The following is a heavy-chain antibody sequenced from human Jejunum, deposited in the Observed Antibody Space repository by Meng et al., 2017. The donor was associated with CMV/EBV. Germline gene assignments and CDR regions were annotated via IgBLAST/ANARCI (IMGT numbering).Heavy chain of an antibody. CDR2: ISSNGGST. CDR1: GCTFSSYV. CDR3: ARVRGYGSDY. V-gene: IGHV3-64*01. J-gene: IGHJ4*02. D-gene: IGHD5-12*01. Sequence: QIVVAVEGLVQPGGSRRLSFAASGCTFSSYVMHWARQAPGKGLEYVSGISSNGGSTYYANSVKGRFIISRDNSKNILYLQMGSLRAEDMAVYYCARVRGYGSDYWGQGTLVTVSS.